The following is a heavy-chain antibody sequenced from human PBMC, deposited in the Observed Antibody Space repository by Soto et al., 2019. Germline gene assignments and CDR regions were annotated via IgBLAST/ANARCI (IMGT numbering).Heavy chain of an antibody. D-gene: IGHD2-2*01. CDR3: AREMVVPAAPGDYYYYGMDV. Sequence: VGSLRLSCAASGFTFSSYGMHWVRQAPGKGLEWVAVIWYDGSNKYYADSVKGRFTISRDNSKNTLYLQMNSLRAEDTAVYYCAREMVVPAAPGDYYYYGMDVWGQGTTVTVSS. V-gene: IGHV3-33*01. CDR2: IWYDGSNK. J-gene: IGHJ6*02. CDR1: GFTFSSYG.